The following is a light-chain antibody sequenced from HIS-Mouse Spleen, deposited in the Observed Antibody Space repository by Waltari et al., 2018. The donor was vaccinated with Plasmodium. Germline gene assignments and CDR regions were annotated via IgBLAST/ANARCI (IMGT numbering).Light chain of an antibody. CDR1: ALPKKY. CDR3: YSTDSSGKHRV. CDR2: EDS. Sequence: SYELTQPPSVSVSPGQTARITCSGDALPKKYAYSYQQKSGQAPVLVMYEDSNRPSGIPVRFAGASSGTIATLTISGAQVEDEADYYCYSTDSSGKHRVFGGGTKLTVL. J-gene: IGLJ3*02. V-gene: IGLV3-10*01.